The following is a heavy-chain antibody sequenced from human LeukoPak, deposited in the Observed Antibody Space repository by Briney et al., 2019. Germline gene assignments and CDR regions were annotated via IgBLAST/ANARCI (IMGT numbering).Heavy chain of an antibody. J-gene: IGHJ5*02. CDR1: GGSISSYY. Sequence: SETLSLTCTVSGGSISSYYWSWIRQPAGKGLEWIGRIYTSGSTNYNPSLKSRVTMSVDTSKNQFSLKLSSVIAADTAVYYCARDLGGYNWEANWFDPWGQGTLVTVSS. V-gene: IGHV4-4*07. D-gene: IGHD5-24*01. CDR2: IYTSGST. CDR3: ARDLGGYNWEANWFDP.